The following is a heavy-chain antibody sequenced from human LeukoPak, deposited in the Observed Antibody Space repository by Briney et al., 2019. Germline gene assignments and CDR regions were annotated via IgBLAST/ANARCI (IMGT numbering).Heavy chain of an antibody. J-gene: IGHJ4*02. V-gene: IGHV1-2*06. Sequence: ASVKVSCMPSGYTFTGFFMHWVRQAPGQGLEWMGRINPNSGDTNYAQKFQGRVTMTRDTSINIAYMELNRLTSDDTAVYYCARGGGSGWFEGYWGQGTLVTVSS. CDR3: ARGGGSGWFEGY. CDR2: INPNSGDT. CDR1: GYTFTGFF. D-gene: IGHD6-19*01.